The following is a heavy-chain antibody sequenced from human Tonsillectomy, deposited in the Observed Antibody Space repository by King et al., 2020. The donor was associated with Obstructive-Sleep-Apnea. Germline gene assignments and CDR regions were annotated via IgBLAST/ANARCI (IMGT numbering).Heavy chain of an antibody. D-gene: IGHD5-18*01. V-gene: IGHV4-34*01. CDR1: GGSLSGFY. CDR3: ARVGHTFGFTFDV. Sequence: VQLQQWGAGLLKPSETMSLTCAVYGGSLSGFYWSWSRKSPGKGLEWRGERKQRGSTTYNSSLKSRVTMSLDTSNNQFSLKLSSVTAADTAVYYCARVGHTFGFTFDVWGQGTLVSVSS. CDR2: RKQRGST. J-gene: IGHJ3*01.